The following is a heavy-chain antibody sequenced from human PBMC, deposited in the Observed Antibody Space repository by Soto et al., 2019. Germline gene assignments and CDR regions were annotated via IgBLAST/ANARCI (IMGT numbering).Heavy chain of an antibody. J-gene: IGHJ4*02. V-gene: IGHV3-23*01. CDR2: ISGSGGST. CDR1: GFTFSSYA. D-gene: IGHD6-13*01. Sequence: LRLSCAGSGFTFSSYAMSWVRQAPGRGLEWVSAISGSGGSTYYADSVKGRFTISRDNSKNTLYLQMNSLRAEDTAVYYCARDSAAAGPDYWGQGTLVTVSS. CDR3: ARDSAAAGPDY.